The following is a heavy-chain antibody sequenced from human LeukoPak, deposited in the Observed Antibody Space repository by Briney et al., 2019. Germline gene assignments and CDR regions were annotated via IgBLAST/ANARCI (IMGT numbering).Heavy chain of an antibody. CDR3: ARERSAHSASWYFDY. CDR2: IRYDGNNK. Sequence: GRSLRLSCAASGFTFSSYGMHWVRQAPGKGLEWVAFIRYDGNNKYYADYADSVKGRFTISRDDSKNTLYVQMSSLGGEDTAVYYCARERSAHSASWYFDYWGQGTLVTVSP. V-gene: IGHV3-30*03. J-gene: IGHJ4*02. D-gene: IGHD6-13*01. CDR1: GFTFSSYG.